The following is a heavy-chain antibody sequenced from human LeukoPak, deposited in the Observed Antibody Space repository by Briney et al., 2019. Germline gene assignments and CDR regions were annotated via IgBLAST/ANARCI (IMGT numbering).Heavy chain of an antibody. CDR1: GFTLSSYA. CDR3: AKQGTMVRGVIAWFDP. Sequence: GGSLRLSCAASGFTLSSYAMSWVRQAPGKGLEWVSAISGSGGSTYYADSVKGRFTISRDNSKNTLYLQMNSLRAEDTAVYYCAKQGTMVRGVIAWFDPWGQGTLVTVSS. CDR2: ISGSGGST. J-gene: IGHJ5*02. V-gene: IGHV3-23*01. D-gene: IGHD3-10*01.